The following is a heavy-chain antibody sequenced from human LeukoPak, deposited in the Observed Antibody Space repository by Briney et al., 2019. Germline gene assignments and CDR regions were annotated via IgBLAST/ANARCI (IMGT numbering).Heavy chain of an antibody. D-gene: IGHD5-18*01. V-gene: IGHV1-69*04. CDR1: GGTFSTSA. J-gene: IGHJ6*02. Sequence: GASVQVSCKTSGGTFSTSAITWVRQAPGQGLEWMGRIIPVLNITTCAQRFQGRVTITADTSTSTVYMELSSLRSEETAVYYCARDQGLTAPPPYGLDVWGQGTTVIVSS. CDR2: IIPVLNIT. CDR3: ARDQGLTAPPPYGLDV.